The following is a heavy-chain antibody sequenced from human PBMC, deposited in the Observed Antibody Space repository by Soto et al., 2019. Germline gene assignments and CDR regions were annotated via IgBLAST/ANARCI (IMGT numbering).Heavy chain of an antibody. CDR3: VWSSYRYTEVSDY. D-gene: IGHD3-16*02. V-gene: IGHV1-3*01. J-gene: IGHJ4*02. CDR1: GYTFTSYA. CDR2: INAGNGNT. Sequence: QVQLVQSGAEVKKPGASVKVSCKASGYTFTSYAIHWVRQAPGQRLEWMGWINAGNGNTKYSQKFQGRVTITRDTTASTAYIQLSSLRSEDTAVYYCVWSSYRYTEVSDYWGQGTLVTVSS.